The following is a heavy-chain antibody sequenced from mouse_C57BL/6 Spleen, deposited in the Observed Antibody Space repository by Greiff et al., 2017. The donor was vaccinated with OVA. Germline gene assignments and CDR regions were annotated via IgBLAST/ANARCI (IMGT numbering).Heavy chain of an antibody. D-gene: IGHD1-1*01. J-gene: IGHJ2*01. CDR2: IDPEDGET. CDR3: TRWGYGSSLYYFDY. V-gene: IGHV14-2*01. Sequence: EVQLQQSGAELVKPGASVKLSCTASGFNIKDYYMHWVKQRTEQGLEWIGRIDPEDGETKYAPKFQGKATITADTSSNTAYMELRSLTSEDSAVYYCTRWGYGSSLYYFDYWGQGTTLTVSS. CDR1: GFNIKDYY.